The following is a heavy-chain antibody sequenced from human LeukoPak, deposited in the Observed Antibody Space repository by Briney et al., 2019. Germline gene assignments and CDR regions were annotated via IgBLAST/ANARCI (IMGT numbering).Heavy chain of an antibody. Sequence: ASVKVSCKASGGTFSSYAISWVRQAPGQGLEWMGRIIPIFGTANYAQKFQGRVTITTDESMSTAYMELSSLRSEDTAVYYCAREALLYYDSSGYYLGWFQHWGQGTLVTVSS. D-gene: IGHD3-22*01. CDR3: AREALLYYDSSGYYLGWFQH. V-gene: IGHV1-69*05. CDR2: IIPIFGTA. J-gene: IGHJ1*01. CDR1: GGTFSSYA.